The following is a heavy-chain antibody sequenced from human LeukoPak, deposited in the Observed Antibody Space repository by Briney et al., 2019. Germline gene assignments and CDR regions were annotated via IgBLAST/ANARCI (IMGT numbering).Heavy chain of an antibody. J-gene: IGHJ6*02. CDR1: GFTFSSYS. D-gene: IGHD4-17*01. V-gene: IGHV3-21*01. CDR3: ARDYGDYVGGYYYYGMDV. Sequence: GGSLGLSCAASGFTFSSYSMNWVRQAPGKGLEWVSSISSSSSYIYYADSVKGRFTISRDNAKNSLYLQMNSLRAEDTAVYYCARDYGDYVGGYYYYGMDVWGQGTTVTVSS. CDR2: ISSSSSYI.